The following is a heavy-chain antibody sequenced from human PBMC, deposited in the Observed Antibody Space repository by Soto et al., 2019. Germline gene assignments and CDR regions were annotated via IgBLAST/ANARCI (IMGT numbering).Heavy chain of an antibody. Sequence: QVQLVESGGGVVQPGRSLRLSCATSGFTFRSYGMHWVRQGPGKGLEWVAVIWYDGTNKYYADSVNGRFTISRDDSKNTLYLQMNSLRAEETAVYYCARGPMTTVTTWGDWYFDLWGRGTLVTVSS. V-gene: IGHV3-33*01. D-gene: IGHD4-17*01. J-gene: IGHJ2*01. CDR3: ARGPMTTVTTWGDWYFDL. CDR2: IWYDGTNK. CDR1: GFTFRSYG.